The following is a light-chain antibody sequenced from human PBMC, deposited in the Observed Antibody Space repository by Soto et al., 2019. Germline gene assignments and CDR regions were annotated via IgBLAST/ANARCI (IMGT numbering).Light chain of an antibody. Sequence: QSVLTQPPSASGTPGQRVTISCSGSSSNIGSNTVNWYQHLPGTAPKVLIYTNDQRPSGVPDRLSGSKSGTSASLAISGRKSEDEAEYFCAAWDDRLNGWVFGGGTKLTVL. CDR3: AAWDDRLNGWV. CDR2: TND. V-gene: IGLV1-44*01. CDR1: SSNIGSNT. J-gene: IGLJ3*02.